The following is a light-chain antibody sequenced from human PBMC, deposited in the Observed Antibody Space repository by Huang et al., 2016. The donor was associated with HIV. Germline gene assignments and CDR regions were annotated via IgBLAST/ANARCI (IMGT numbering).Light chain of an antibody. CDR1: QSVSSN. Sequence: EIVMTQSPATLSVSPGERVTLSCRASQSVSSNLAWYQQKPGQAPSLLIYGASTRATGIPARFSGSGSGTDFTLTINSLQSEDFAIYYCQQYNNWLTFGGGTKVEIK. CDR2: GAS. V-gene: IGKV3-15*01. J-gene: IGKJ4*01. CDR3: QQYNNWLT.